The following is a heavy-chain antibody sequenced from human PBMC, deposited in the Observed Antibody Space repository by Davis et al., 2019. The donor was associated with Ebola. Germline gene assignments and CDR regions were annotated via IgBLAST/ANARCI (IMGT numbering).Heavy chain of an antibody. CDR1: GFTFGAYA. D-gene: IGHD5-18*01. Sequence: GESLKISCSTSGFTFGAYAMNWFRQAPGKGLEWIGCIRSKTYGGTPEYAASVKGRFIISRDDSKSVAYLQMNSLKTDDTAVYYCTRWSGYTFGADGDYWGQGTLVTVSS. V-gene: IGHV3-49*03. CDR3: TRWSGYTFGADGDY. CDR2: IRSKTYGGTP. J-gene: IGHJ4*02.